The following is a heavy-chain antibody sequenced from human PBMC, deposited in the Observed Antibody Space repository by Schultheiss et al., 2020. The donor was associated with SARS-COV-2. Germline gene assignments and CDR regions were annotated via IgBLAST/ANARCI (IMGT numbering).Heavy chain of an antibody. Sequence: SETLSLTCAVYGGSFSGYYWSWIRQHPGKGLEWIGSIYYSGSTYYNPSLKSRVTISVDTSKNQFSLKLSSVTAADTAVYYCASLDYYDSSGYFGYWGQGTLVTVSS. J-gene: IGHJ4*02. CDR3: ASLDYYDSSGYFGY. D-gene: IGHD3-22*01. V-gene: IGHV4-34*01. CDR2: IYYSGST. CDR1: GGSFSGYY.